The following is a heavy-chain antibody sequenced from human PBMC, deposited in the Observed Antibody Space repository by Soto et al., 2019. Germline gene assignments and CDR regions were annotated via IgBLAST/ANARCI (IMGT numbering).Heavy chain of an antibody. Sequence: GGSLRLSCTASGFTFGDYAMSWFRQAPGKGLEWVGFIRSKAYGGTTEYAASVKGRFTISRDNSKNTLYLQMNSLRPEDTAVYFCAKEGGSPFGGLIVIANFDSWGPGTLVTVSS. D-gene: IGHD3-16*02. CDR3: AKEGGSPFGGLIVIANFDS. CDR2: IRSKAYGGTT. CDR1: GFTFGDYA. V-gene: IGHV3-49*03. J-gene: IGHJ4*02.